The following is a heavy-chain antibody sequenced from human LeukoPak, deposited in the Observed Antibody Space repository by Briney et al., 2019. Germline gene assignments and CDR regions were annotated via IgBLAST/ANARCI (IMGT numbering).Heavy chain of an antibody. Sequence: PGGSLRLSCAASGFTFSDYAMSWIRQAPGQGLEWVSYISRSGDTIDYADSVKGRFSISRDNAKNSLYLQKNSLRAEDTAVYYCAGYHWNSGVVYWGQGTLVTVSS. D-gene: IGHD1-7*01. V-gene: IGHV3-11*01. CDR1: GFTFSDYA. J-gene: IGHJ4*02. CDR3: AGYHWNSGVVY. CDR2: ISRSGDTI.